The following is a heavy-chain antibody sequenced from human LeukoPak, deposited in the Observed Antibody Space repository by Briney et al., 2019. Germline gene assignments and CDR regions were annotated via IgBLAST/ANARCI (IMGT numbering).Heavy chain of an antibody. D-gene: IGHD6-19*01. CDR3: AKGSIAVSLFDY. V-gene: IGHV3-53*01. CDR1: GFTVSSNY. Sequence: GGSLRLSCAASGFTVSSNYMSWVRQAPGKGLEWVSVIYSGGSTYYADSVKGRFTISRDNSKNTLYLQMNSLRAEDTAVYFCAKGSIAVSLFDYWGQGTLVTVSS. J-gene: IGHJ4*02. CDR2: IYSGGST.